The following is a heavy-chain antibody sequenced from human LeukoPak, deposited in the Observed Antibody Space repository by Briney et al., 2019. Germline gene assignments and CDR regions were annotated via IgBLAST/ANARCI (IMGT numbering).Heavy chain of an antibody. D-gene: IGHD5-12*01. CDR3: ARDRGGGYGYYYYCVDV. V-gene: IGHV1-69*13. J-gene: IGHJ6*03. CDR1: GGTFSSYA. Sequence: ASVKVSCKASGGTFSSYAISWVRQAPGQGLEWMGGIIPIFGTANYAQKFRGRVTITADESTSTAYMELSSLRSEDTAVYYCARDRGGGYGYYYYCVDVWGKGTTVTISS. CDR2: IIPIFGTA.